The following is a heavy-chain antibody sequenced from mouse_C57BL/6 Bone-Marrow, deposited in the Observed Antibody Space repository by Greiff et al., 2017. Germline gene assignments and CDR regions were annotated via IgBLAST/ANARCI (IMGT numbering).Heavy chain of an antibody. V-gene: IGHV14-4*01. CDR1: GFNIKDDY. J-gene: IGHJ1*03. Sequence: VHVKQSGAELVRPGASVKLSCTASGFNIKDDYMHWVKQRPEQGLEWIGWIDPENGDTEYASKFQGKATITADTSSNTAYLQLSSLTSEDTAVYYCTRDWYFDVWGTGTTVTVSS. CDR2: IDPENGDT. CDR3: TRDWYFDV.